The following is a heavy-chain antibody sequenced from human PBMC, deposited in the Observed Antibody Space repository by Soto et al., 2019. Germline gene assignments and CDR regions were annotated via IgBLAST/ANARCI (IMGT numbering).Heavy chain of an antibody. CDR2: ISGSGGST. D-gene: IGHD3-22*01. J-gene: IGHJ6*02. CDR3: AKQKYYYDSSGYYFPGMDV. CDR1: GFTFSSYA. V-gene: IGHV3-23*01. Sequence: PGGSLRLSCAASGFTFSSYAMIWVRQAPGKGLEWVSAISGSGGSTYYADSVKGRFTISRDNSKNTLYLQMNSLRAEDTAVYYCAKQKYYYDSSGYYFPGMDVWGQGTTVTVSS.